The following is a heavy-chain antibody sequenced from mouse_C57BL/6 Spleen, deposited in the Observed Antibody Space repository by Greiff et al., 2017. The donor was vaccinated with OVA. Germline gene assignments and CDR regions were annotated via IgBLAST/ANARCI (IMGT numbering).Heavy chain of an antibody. V-gene: IGHV1-61*01. CDR2: IYPSDSET. Sequence: VQRQQPGAELVRPGSSVKLSCKASGYTFTSYWMDWVKQRPGQGLEWIGKIYPSDSETHYNQKFKDKATLTVDKSSSTAYMQLSSLTSEDSAVYYCARSIIYYYGSSSYWYFDVWGTGTTVTVSS. D-gene: IGHD1-1*01. CDR1: GYTFTSYW. J-gene: IGHJ1*03. CDR3: ARSIIYYYGSSSYWYFDV.